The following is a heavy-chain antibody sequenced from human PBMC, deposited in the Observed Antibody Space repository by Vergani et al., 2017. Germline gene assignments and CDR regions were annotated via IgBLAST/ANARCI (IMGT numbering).Heavy chain of an antibody. CDR2: IYSGGDT. V-gene: IGHV3-66*01. D-gene: IGHD2-15*01. Sequence: EVHLVESGGGLVQPGGSLRLSCTASGFTVTSHYMSWVRQAPGKGLECVSIIYSGGDTDYADSVKGRFIISRDTFKNTVYLQMNSLRAEDTAVYYCARDARYCSGGSCYPDHWGQGTLVTVSS. J-gene: IGHJ5*02. CDR3: ARDARYCSGGSCYPDH. CDR1: GFTVTSHY.